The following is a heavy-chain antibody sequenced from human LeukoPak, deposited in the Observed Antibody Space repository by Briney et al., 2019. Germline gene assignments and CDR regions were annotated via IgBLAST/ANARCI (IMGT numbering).Heavy chain of an antibody. CDR2: IIPILGTA. D-gene: IGHD2-8*01. V-gene: IGHV1-69*01. J-gene: IGHJ4*02. Sequence: SVKVSCKASGGTFSSYAISWVRQAPGQGLEWMGGIIPILGTANYAQKFQGRVTITADESTSTAYMELSSLRSEDTAVYYCARNGQPHGGEFDYWGQGTLVTVSS. CDR3: ARNGQPHGGEFDY. CDR1: GGTFSSYA.